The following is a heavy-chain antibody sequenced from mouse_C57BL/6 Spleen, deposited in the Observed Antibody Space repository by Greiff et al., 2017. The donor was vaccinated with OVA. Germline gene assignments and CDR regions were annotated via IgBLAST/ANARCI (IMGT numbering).Heavy chain of an antibody. J-gene: IGHJ2*01. Sequence: QVQLQQPGAELVKPGASVKMSCKASGYTFTSYWITWVQQRPGQGLEWIGDIYTGSGSTNYTEKLKSKATLTVDTSSSTAYMQLSSLTSEYSAVYYCARSLYDYDDEYYFYYWGQGTTLTVSS. CDR2: IYTGSGST. V-gene: IGHV1-55*01. CDR1: GYTFTSYW. D-gene: IGHD2-4*01. CDR3: ARSLYDYDDEYYFYY.